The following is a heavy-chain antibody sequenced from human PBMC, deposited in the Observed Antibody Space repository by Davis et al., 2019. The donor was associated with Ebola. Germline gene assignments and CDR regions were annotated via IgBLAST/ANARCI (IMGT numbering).Heavy chain of an antibody. D-gene: IGHD2-8*01. CDR2: INSDMITT. CDR1: GFTFTSYW. J-gene: IGHJ2*01. Sequence: GESLKISCAASGFTFTSYWMHWVRQVPGKGLVWVSRINSDMITTTYADSVKGRFTISRDNAKYTLYLQMNSLRAEDTAVYYCARGGCTHGECSSGGFDLWGRGTLVTVSS. V-gene: IGHV3-74*03. CDR3: ARGGCTHGECSSGGFDL.